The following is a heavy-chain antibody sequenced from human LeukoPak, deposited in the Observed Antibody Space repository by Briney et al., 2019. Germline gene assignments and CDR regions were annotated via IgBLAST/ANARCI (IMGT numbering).Heavy chain of an antibody. J-gene: IGHJ3*01. V-gene: IGHV3-20*04. CDR1: GFNFGDYG. D-gene: IGHD1-1*01. Sequence: PGGSLRLSCAASGFNFGDYGMNWVRQAPGKGLEWLSAINWNAGRTDYVDSVKGRFTISRDNAKHSLYLQMNSLRAEDTAFYYCAVDGIVAPGGAFDVWGRGTMVTVSS. CDR2: INWNAGRT. CDR3: AVDGIVAPGGAFDV.